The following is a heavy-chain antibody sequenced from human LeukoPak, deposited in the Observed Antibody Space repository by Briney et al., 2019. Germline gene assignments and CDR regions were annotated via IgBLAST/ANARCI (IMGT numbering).Heavy chain of an antibody. D-gene: IGHD6-19*01. V-gene: IGHV4-61*01. Sequence: TSETLSLTCTVSGASVSSGSFYWSWIRQAPGKALEWIGYVYYSGSTHYSSSLKSRVTISIDTSKNQFSLKPNSVTAEDTAVYYCARSGDSGWYSPWDYWGQGTLVTVSS. CDR3: ARSGDSGWYSPWDY. CDR1: GASVSSGSFY. J-gene: IGHJ4*02. CDR2: VYYSGST.